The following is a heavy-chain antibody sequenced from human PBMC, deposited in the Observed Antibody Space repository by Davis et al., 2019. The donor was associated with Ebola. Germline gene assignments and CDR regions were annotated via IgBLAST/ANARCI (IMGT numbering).Heavy chain of an antibody. D-gene: IGHD3-3*01. V-gene: IGHV1-18*01. CDR3: ARDTYYDFWSGYRPYYYYYGMDV. CDR1: GYTFTNYG. J-gene: IGHJ6*02. CDR2: ISAYNGNT. Sequence: ASVKVSCKASGYTFTNYGISWVRQAPGQGLEWMGWISAYNGNTNYAQKLQGRVTMTTDTSTSTAYMELRSLRSDDTAVYYCARDTYYDFWSGYRPYYYYYGMDVWGQGTTVTVSS.